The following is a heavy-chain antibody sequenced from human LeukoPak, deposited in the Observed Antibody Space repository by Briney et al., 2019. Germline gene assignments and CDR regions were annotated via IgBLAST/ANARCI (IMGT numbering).Heavy chain of an antibody. J-gene: IGHJ4*02. V-gene: IGHV3-7*01. D-gene: IGHD6-19*01. CDR3: AKGGWHPDC. CDR2: IKQDGSEK. Sequence: PGGSLRLSCAASGFIFSSSWMSWVRQAPGKGLEWVAYIKQDGSEKYYVDSVKGRFTISRDNAESSLYLQMNSLRAEDTAVYYCAKGGWHPDCWGRGTLVTVSS. CDR1: GFIFSSSW.